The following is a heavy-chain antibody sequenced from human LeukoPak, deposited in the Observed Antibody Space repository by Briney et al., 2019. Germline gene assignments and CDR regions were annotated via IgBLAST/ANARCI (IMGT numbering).Heavy chain of an antibody. V-gene: IGHV3-30-3*01. CDR3: ARDRSLYSSGWYLFDY. D-gene: IGHD6-19*01. Sequence: GGSLRLSCAASGFTFSSYAMHWVRQAPGKGLEWVAVISYDGSNKYYADSVKGRFTISRDNSKNTLYLQMNSLRAEDTAVYYCARDRSLYSSGWYLFDYWGQGTLVTVSS. J-gene: IGHJ4*02. CDR1: GFTFSSYA. CDR2: ISYDGSNK.